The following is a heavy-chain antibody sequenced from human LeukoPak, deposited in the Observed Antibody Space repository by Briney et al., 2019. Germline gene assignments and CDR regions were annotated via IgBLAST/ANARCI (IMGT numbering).Heavy chain of an antibody. CDR1: GFTFSSYA. CDR2: ISYSGST. CDR3: ARDGVGSGLFDY. Sequence: LRLSCAASGFTFSSYAMSWVRQHPDKGLEWIGYISYSGSTFYHPSLDRRLSISLDTSKNQFYLKLRSVTAADTAIYYCARDGVGSGLFDYWGQGTRVTVSS. V-gene: IGHV4-31*02. D-gene: IGHD2-15*01. J-gene: IGHJ4*02.